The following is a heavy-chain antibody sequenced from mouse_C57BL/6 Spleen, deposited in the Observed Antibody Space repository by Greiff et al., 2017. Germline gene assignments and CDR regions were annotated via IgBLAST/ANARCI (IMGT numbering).Heavy chain of an antibody. D-gene: IGHD2-1*01. V-gene: IGHV1-66*01. CDR3: ARYGENGNYEWYFDV. J-gene: IGHJ1*03. Sequence: QVQLQQSGPELVKPGASVKISCKASGYSFTSYYIHWVKQRPGQGLEWIGWIYPGSGNTKYNEKFKGKATLTADTSSSTAYMQLSSLTSEDSAVYYCARYGENGNYEWYFDVWGTGTTVTVSS. CDR2: IYPGSGNT. CDR1: GYSFTSYY.